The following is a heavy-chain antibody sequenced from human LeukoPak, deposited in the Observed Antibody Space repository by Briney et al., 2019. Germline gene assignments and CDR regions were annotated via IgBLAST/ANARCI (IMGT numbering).Heavy chain of an antibody. J-gene: IGHJ4*02. V-gene: IGHV3-23*01. CDR2: IFPSGCEI. CDR1: GFTFSTFA. CDR3: ATYRQVLLPFES. Sequence: GGSLRLSCAASGFTFSTFAMIWVRQPPGKGLEWVSSIFPSGCEIHYADSVRVRFTISRDNSKSPLSLQMNSLRAEDMAIYYCATYRQVLLPFESWGQGTLVTVSS. D-gene: IGHD2-8*02.